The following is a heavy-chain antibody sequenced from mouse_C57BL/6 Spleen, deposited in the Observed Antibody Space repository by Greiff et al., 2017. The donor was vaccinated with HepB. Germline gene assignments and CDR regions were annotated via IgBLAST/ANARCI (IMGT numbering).Heavy chain of an antibody. CDR1: GFNIKDDY. Sequence: EVQLQQYGAELVRPGASVKLSCTASGFNIKDDYMHWVKQRPEQGLEWIGWIDPENGDTEYASKFQGKATITADTSSNAAYLQLSSLTSEDTAVYYCTTEDDYGGLFAYWGQGTLVTVSA. CDR2: IDPENGDT. J-gene: IGHJ3*01. D-gene: IGHD2-4*01. CDR3: TTEDDYGGLFAY. V-gene: IGHV14-4*01.